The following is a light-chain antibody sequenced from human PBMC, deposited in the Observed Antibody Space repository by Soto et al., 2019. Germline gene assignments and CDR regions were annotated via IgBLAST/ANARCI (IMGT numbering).Light chain of an antibody. V-gene: IGKV3D-15*01. Sequence: EIVMTQSPATLSVSPGESATLSCRASQSINRDLAWYEPKPGQTPRRVIYGASTWGTGVPPRFTGSGSGTEFTLTISNLQSEDVAFYYWQQYHSWPLTFGQGTRLEIK. CDR3: QQYHSWPLT. CDR2: GAS. CDR1: QSINRD. J-gene: IGKJ5*01.